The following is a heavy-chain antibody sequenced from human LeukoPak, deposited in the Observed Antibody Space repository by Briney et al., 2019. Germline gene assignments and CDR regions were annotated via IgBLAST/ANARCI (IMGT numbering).Heavy chain of an antibody. V-gene: IGHV3-30*11. CDR2: ISYDGSNK. CDR1: GFTFSSYA. D-gene: IGHD1-1*01. CDR3: ARDMNWNGHYYYYYYMDV. J-gene: IGHJ6*03. Sequence: GGSLRLSCAASGFTFSSYAMHWVRQAPGKGLEWVAVISYDGSNKYYADSVKGRFTISRDNSKNTLYLQMNSLRAEDTAVYYCARDMNWNGHYYYYYYMDVWGKGTTVTVSS.